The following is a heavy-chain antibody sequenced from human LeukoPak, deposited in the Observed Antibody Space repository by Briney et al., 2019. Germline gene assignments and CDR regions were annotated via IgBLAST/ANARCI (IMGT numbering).Heavy chain of an antibody. CDR1: GGTFSSYA. V-gene: IGHV1-69*13. Sequence: SVKVSCKASGGTFSSYAISWVRQAPGQGLEWMGGIITIFGTANYAQKFQGRVTITADESTSTAYMELSSLRSEDTAVYYCARTGYSSSLFDPWGQGTLVTVSS. CDR3: ARTGYSSSLFDP. CDR2: IITIFGTA. J-gene: IGHJ5*02. D-gene: IGHD6-13*01.